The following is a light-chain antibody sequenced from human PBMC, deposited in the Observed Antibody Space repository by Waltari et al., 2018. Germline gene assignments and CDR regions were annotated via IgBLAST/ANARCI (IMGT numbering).Light chain of an antibody. Sequence: SFELTQPPSLSVSPGKTARITCPGDELSKQHALWHQQRPGLAPVLVIYKDSERPSGIPERFSGSSSGTTVTLTISGVQAEDEADYYCQSADSSGSVVFGGGTKLTVL. V-gene: IGLV3-25*03. CDR1: ELSKQH. CDR3: QSADSSGSVV. CDR2: KDS. J-gene: IGLJ2*01.